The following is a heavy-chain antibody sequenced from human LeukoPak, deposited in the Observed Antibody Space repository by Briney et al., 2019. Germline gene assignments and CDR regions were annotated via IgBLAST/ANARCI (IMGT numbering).Heavy chain of an antibody. CDR2: ISSSSSTT. J-gene: IGHJ6*03. CDR3: AQDATAVVGTVYMDV. V-gene: IGHV3-48*01. Sequence: PGGSLRLSCAASGFSFSDYNMIWVPQAPGKGREWVAYISSSSSTTHYADSVTGRFSISRDHAKSSLYLQMNSLRVEDTAVYYCAQDATAVVGTVYMDVWGTGTTVTISS. CDR1: GFSFSDYN. D-gene: IGHD6-13*01.